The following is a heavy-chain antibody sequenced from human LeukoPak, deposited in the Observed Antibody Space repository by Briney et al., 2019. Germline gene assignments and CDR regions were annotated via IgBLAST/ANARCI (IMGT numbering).Heavy chain of an antibody. Sequence: SETLSLTCTVSGGSISSSSYYWGWIRQPPGKGLEWIGSIYYSGSTYYNPSLKSRVTISVDTSKNQFSLKLSSVTAADTAVYYCAGWYLDAFDIWGQGTMVTVSS. CDR1: GGSISSSSYY. CDR3: AGWYLDAFDI. V-gene: IGHV4-39*01. CDR2: IYYSGST. D-gene: IGHD6-19*01. J-gene: IGHJ3*02.